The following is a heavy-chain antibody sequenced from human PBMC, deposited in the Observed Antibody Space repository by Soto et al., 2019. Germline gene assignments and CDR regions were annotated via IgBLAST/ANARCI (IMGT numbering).Heavy chain of an antibody. CDR3: ATGQEVRMADI. CDR1: GFTVSDYY. D-gene: IGHD2-8*01. CDR2: ISGDSIYT. V-gene: IGHV3-11*03. Sequence: QVQLLESGGGLVKPGGSLRLSCAASGFTVSDYYMGWIRQPPGKGLEWLSYISGDSIYTNHADSVKGRFTISRDNAKNSLYLQMNSLSAEDTAVYFCATGQEVRMADIWGPGTMVTVSS. J-gene: IGHJ3*02.